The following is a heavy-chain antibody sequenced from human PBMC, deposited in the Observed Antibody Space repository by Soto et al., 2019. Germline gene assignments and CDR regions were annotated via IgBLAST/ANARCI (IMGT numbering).Heavy chain of an antibody. J-gene: IGHJ4*02. CDR3: ARGRTSVRFFAL. CDR2: INHSGST. Sequence: SETLSLTCAVYGGSFSGNYWTWTGQPPGKGLEWIGEINHSGSTNYNPSLKSRVTISVDTSKNQFSLKLSSVTAADTAVYYCARGRTSVRFFALWGQGTLVTVSS. CDR1: GGSFSGNY. D-gene: IGHD3-3*01. V-gene: IGHV4-34*01.